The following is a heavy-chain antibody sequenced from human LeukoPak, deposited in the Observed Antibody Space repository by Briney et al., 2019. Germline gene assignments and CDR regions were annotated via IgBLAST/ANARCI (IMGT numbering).Heavy chain of an antibody. V-gene: IGHV1-2*02. J-gene: IGHJ1*01. CDR1: GYTFIGYN. CDR3: ARGQTGTTPDRH. Sequence: ASVKVSCKASGYTFIGYNIHWVRQAPGQGLEWMGWINPDTGGTNYAQQFQGRVTMTRDTSISTAYMELSRLRSDDTAVYYCARGQTGTTPDRHWGQGTLVTVSS. D-gene: IGHD1-7*01. CDR2: INPDTGGT.